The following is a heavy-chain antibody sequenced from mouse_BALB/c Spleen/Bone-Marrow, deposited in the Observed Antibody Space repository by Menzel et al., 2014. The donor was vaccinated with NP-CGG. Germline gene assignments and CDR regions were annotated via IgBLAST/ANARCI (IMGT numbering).Heavy chain of an antibody. Sequence: DVMLVESGGDLVKPGGSLKLSCAASGFTFSNYGMSWVRQTPDKRLEWVATISSGGSYTYYPDSVKGRFTISRDNAKNTLYLQMSSLKSEDTAMYYCARRRDYDYFDYWGQGTTLTVSS. J-gene: IGHJ2*01. V-gene: IGHV5-6*02. D-gene: IGHD2-4*01. CDR3: ARRRDYDYFDY. CDR2: ISSGGSYT. CDR1: GFTFSNYG.